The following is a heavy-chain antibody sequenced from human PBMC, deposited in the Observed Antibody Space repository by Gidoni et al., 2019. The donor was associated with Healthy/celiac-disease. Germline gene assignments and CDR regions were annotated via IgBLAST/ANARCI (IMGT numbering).Heavy chain of an antibody. J-gene: IGHJ4*02. CDR3: ARETPNLPTARYCSGGSCSYFDY. CDR2: IYTSGST. D-gene: IGHD2-15*01. V-gene: IGHV4-61*02. CDR1: GGSISSGSYY. Sequence: QVQLQESGPGLVKPSQTLSLTCTVSGGSISSGSYYCSWIRQPAGKGLEWIGRIYTSGSTTYNPSLTSRVTISVDTSKIPFSLTLSSVPAADTAVYYCARETPNLPTARYCSGGSCSYFDYWGQGTLVTVSS.